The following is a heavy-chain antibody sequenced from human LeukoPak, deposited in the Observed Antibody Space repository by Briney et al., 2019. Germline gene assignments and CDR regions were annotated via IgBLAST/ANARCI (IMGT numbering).Heavy chain of an antibody. Sequence: SETLSLTCAVYGGSFSGYYWSWVRQPPGKGLEWIGEINHSGSTNYNPSLKSRVTISVDTSKNQVSLKLSSVTAADTAVYYCARGRKNYYDSSGYYFDYWGQGTLVTVSS. J-gene: IGHJ4*02. CDR2: INHSGST. CDR1: GGSFSGYY. CDR3: ARGRKNYYDSSGYYFDY. D-gene: IGHD3-22*01. V-gene: IGHV4-34*01.